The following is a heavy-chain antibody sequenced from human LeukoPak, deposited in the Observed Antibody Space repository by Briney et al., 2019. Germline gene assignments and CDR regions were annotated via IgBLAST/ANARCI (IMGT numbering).Heavy chain of an antibody. CDR3: AKVGRVADVYYYYYYMDV. Sequence: PGGSLRLSCAASGITFSSYGMHWVRQAPGKGLEWVAFIRYDGSKKYYVDSVKGRFTISRDNSKNTLYLQMNSLRAEDTAVYYCAKVGRVADVYYYYYYMDVWGKGTTVTISS. D-gene: IGHD2-15*01. CDR2: IRYDGSKK. CDR1: GITFSSYG. J-gene: IGHJ6*03. V-gene: IGHV3-30*02.